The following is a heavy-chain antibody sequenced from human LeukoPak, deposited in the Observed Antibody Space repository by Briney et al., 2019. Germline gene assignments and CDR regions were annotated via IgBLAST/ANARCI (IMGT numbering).Heavy chain of an antibody. V-gene: IGHV4-30-4*08. J-gene: IGHJ3*02. CDR2: IYYSGST. D-gene: IGHD5-18*01. CDR3: AREYVDTAMVTAFDI. CDR1: GVSISSGDYY. Sequence: SETLSLTCTVSGVSISSGDYYWSWIRQPPGKGLEWIGYIYYSGSTYYNPSLKSRVTISVDTSKNQFSLKLSSVTAADTAVYYCAREYVDTAMVTAFDIWGQGTMVTVSS.